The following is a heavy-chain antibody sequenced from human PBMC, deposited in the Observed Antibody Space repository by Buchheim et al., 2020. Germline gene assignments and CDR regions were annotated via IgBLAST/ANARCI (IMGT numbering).Heavy chain of an antibody. V-gene: IGHV3-74*01. CDR2: VNGDGSTT. D-gene: IGHD1-26*01. CDR3: TRDDSGNYPYSSMDV. Sequence: EEQLVESGGGLVQPGGSLRLSCAASGFNFDSHFMHWVRQAPGKGLVWISRVNGDGSTTHYADSVKGRFTISRDNANNMLYLQMNSLRAEDTAVYYCTRDDSGNYPYSSMDVWGQGTT. CDR1: GFNFDSHF. J-gene: IGHJ6*02.